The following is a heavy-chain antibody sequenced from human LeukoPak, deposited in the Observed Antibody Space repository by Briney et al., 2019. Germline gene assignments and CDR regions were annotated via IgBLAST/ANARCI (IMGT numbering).Heavy chain of an antibody. Sequence: GGSLRLSCAASGFTFSTYSMNWFRQAAGKGLEWVGFIRSKAYGGTTEYAASVKGRFTISRDDSKSIAYLQMNSLKTEDTAVYYCTSKRYSSSWYPFDYWGQGTLVTVSS. J-gene: IGHJ4*02. D-gene: IGHD6-13*01. CDR3: TSKRYSSSWYPFDY. V-gene: IGHV3-49*03. CDR2: IRSKAYGGTT. CDR1: GFTFSTYS.